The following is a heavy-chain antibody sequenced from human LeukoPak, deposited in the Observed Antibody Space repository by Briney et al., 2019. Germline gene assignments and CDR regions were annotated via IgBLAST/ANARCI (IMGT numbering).Heavy chain of an antibody. V-gene: IGHV4-39*01. D-gene: IGHD3-16*01. CDR2: TYYSGST. Sequence: PSETLSLTCTVSGGSISSSSYYWVWICQPPGKELEGIGRTYYSGSTYYNPALKSRVTISGDESKNQLSLKLGSVPAADTAVYYCARLGGDAYFYYYYYYMDVWGKGTTVTVSS. CDR1: GGSISSSSYY. CDR3: ARLGGDAYFYYYYYYMDV. J-gene: IGHJ6*03.